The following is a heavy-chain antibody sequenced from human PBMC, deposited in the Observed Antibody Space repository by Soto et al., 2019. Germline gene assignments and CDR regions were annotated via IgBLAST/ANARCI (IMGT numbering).Heavy chain of an antibody. CDR2: IYYSGST. CDR3: ARGGRMESSIMLDP. D-gene: IGHD3-3*01. J-gene: IGHJ5*02. CDR1: GGSISSGDYY. V-gene: IGHV4-30-4*02. Sequence: SETLSLTCTVSGGSISSGDYYWSWIRQPPGKGLEWIGYIYYSGSTYYNPSLKRRVTMSLDTSKNQFSLELTSVTAADTAVYYWARGGRMESSIMLDPWGQGIRVTVGS.